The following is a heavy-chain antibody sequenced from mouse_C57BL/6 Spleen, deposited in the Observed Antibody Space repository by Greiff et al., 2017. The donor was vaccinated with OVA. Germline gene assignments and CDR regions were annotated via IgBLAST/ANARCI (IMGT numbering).Heavy chain of an antibody. J-gene: IGHJ4*01. Sequence: VQLQQPGAELVMPGASVKLSCKASGYTFTSYWMHWVKQRPGQGLEWIGEIDPSDSYTNYNQKFKGKSTLTVDKSSSTAYMQLSSLTSEDSAVYYCARRYSSYAMDYWGQGTSVTVSS. D-gene: IGHD2-5*01. CDR3: ARRYSSYAMDY. CDR1: GYTFTSYW. CDR2: IDPSDSYT. V-gene: IGHV1-69*01.